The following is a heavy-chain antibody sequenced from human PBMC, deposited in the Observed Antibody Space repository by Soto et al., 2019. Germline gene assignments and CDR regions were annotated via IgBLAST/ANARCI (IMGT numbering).Heavy chain of an antibody. J-gene: IGHJ4*02. V-gene: IGHV1-69*12. CDR1: GGSFSSYG. CDR3: VRLGGSHPLAGWNFDS. D-gene: IGHD1-26*01. CDR2: IIPSFGSA. Sequence: QVQLVQSGAEVKKPGSSVKVSCKASGGSFSSYGISWVRQAPGQGLEWMGGIIPSFGSANYAQKFRGTVTITADESTNTAYMVLSSVRSEDTAVYFCVRLGGSHPLAGWNFDSWSQGTLVTVSS.